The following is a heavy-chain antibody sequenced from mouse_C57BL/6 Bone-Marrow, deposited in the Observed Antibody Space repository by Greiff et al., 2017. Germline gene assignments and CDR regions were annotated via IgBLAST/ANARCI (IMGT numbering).Heavy chain of an antibody. CDR2: ISYDGSN. D-gene: IGHD3-3*01. CDR3: ARGTLRPWFAY. Sequence: EVKVEESGPGLVKPSQSLSLTCSVTGYSITSGYYWNWIRQFPGNKLEWMGYISYDGSNNYNPSLKNRISITRDTSKNQFFLKLNSVTTEDTATYYCARGTLRPWFAYWGQGTLVTVSA. V-gene: IGHV3-6*01. CDR1: GYSITSGYY. J-gene: IGHJ3*01.